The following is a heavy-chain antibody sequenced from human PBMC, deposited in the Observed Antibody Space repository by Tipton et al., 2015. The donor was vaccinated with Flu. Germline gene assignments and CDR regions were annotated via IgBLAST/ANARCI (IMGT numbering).Heavy chain of an antibody. V-gene: IGHV1-46*01. CDR2: ISPSDSRT. CDR1: GYTFTSSY. CDR3: ARGSEIAVAGY. D-gene: IGHD6-19*01. J-gene: IGHJ4*02. Sequence: QLVQSGAEVRKPGASVKVSCKASGYTFTSSYMHWVRQAPGQGPEWMGVISPSDSRTSYAQKFQGRVTMTRDTSTSTVYMELSSLRSEDTAVYYCARGSEIAVAGYWGQGTLVTVSS.